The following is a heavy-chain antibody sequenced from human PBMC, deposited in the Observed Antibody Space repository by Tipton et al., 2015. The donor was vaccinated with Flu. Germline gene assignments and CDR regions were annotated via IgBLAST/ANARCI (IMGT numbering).Heavy chain of an antibody. CDR3: ARGSWEVRFDP. J-gene: IGHJ5*02. V-gene: IGHV4-34*01. CDR1: GGSFSGYY. CDR2: INHSGDT. Sequence: TLSLTCAVYGGSFSGYYWTYIRQPPGKGLEWIGEINHSGDTNYNPSLKSRVTISVDTSKNQFSLKLTYVTAADTAMYYCARGSWEVRFDPWGQGTLVTVSS. D-gene: IGHD1-26*01.